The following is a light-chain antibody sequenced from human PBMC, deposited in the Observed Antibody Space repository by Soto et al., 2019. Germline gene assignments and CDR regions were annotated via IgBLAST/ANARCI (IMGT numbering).Light chain of an antibody. V-gene: IGKV1-5*03. CDR1: QSLGNW. Sequence: DIQMTPSPSTLFASVGDRVTITCRAHQSLGNWMARYQRKPGKAPKRLIYRASGLESGVPSRYSATVSGTEVSLTITSLQPEDLATYYSQQLFDSPITVVQGTRLE. CDR2: RAS. CDR3: QQLFDSPIT. J-gene: IGKJ5*01.